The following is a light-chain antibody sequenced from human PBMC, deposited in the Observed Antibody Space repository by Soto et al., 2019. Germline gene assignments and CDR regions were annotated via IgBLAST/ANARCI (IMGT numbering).Light chain of an antibody. J-gene: IGLJ2*01. CDR2: EVF. CDR3: TSYASTSTYVV. V-gene: IGLV2-14*01. CDR1: ISDVGGYNY. Sequence: QSALTQPASVSGSPGQSITISCTGTISDVGGYNYVSWYQHHPGKAPNLLMYEVFNRPSGVSNRFSGSRSGNTASLTISGLQADDEADYYCTSYASTSTYVVFGGGTKLTV.